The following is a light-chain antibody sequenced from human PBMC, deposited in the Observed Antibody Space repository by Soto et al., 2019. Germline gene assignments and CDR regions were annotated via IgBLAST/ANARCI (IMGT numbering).Light chain of an antibody. CDR2: GAS. V-gene: IGKV3-20*01. CDR3: QQYDNSPWT. Sequence: EIGMTQSPSTLSLSPGERATLSCRASQSVSSSYLAWYQQKPGQAPRLLIYGASSRATGIPDRFSGSGSGTDFTLTISRLEPEDFAVYYCQQYDNSPWTFGQGTKVDI. J-gene: IGKJ1*01. CDR1: QSVSSSY.